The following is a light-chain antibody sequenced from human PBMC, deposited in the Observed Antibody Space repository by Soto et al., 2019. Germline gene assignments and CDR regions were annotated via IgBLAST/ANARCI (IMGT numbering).Light chain of an antibody. J-gene: IGKJ1*01. Sequence: EIVMTQSPATLSVSPGERATLSCRASQSVSSNLTWYQQKPGQAPRLLIYGASTRATGIPARFSGSGSGIEFTLTISSLQSGDFALYYCQQYNNWWTFGQGTKVEIK. CDR3: QQYNNWWT. CDR2: GAS. CDR1: QSVSSN. V-gene: IGKV3-15*01.